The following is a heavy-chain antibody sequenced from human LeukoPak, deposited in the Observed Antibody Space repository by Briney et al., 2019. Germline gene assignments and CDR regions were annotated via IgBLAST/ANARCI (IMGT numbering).Heavy chain of an antibody. V-gene: IGHV3-30*18. Sequence: GGSLRLSCAASGFTFSSYGMHWVRQAPGKGLEWVAVISYDGSNKYYADSVKGRFTISRDNSKNTLYLQMNSLRAEDTAVYYCAKVPLPASAYYGMDVWGQGTTVTVSS. CDR3: AKVPLPASAYYGMDV. J-gene: IGHJ6*02. CDR2: ISYDGSNK. CDR1: GFTFSSYG.